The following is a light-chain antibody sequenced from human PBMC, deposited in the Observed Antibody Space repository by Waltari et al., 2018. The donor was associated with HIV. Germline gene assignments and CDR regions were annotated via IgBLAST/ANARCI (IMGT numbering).Light chain of an antibody. V-gene: IGLV1-47*01. CDR3: ATWDGSLNGRV. CDR1: SSNIGGNY. J-gene: IGLJ3*02. CDR2: NNS. Sequence: QSVVTQPPSVSGTPGQRVTISCSGSSSNIGGNYVYWYQQVSGTAPKRLIYNNSQRPSGVPDRFAGSKAGTSAALAISGLRSEDEADYYCATWDGSLNGRVFGGGTKLTVL.